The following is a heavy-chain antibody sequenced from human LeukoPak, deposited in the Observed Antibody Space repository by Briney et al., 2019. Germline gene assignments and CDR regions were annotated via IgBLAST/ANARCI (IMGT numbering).Heavy chain of an antibody. CDR1: GGSISSYY. CDR3: AGTYYYGSGTYT. Sequence: PSETLSLTCTVSGGSISSYYWSWIRQPPGKGLEWIGYIYYSGSTNYNPSLKSRVTMSVDTSKNQFSLKLSSVTAADTAVYYCAGTYYYGSGTYTWGQGTLVTVSS. D-gene: IGHD3-10*01. CDR2: IYYSGST. V-gene: IGHV4-59*12. J-gene: IGHJ5*02.